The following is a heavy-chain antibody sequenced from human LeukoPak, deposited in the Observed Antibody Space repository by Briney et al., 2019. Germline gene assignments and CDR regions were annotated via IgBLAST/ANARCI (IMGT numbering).Heavy chain of an antibody. Sequence: PSETLSLTCTVSGGSISSYYWSWIRQPPGKGLEWIGYIYYSGSTNYNPSLKSRVTISVDTSKNQFSLKLSSATVADTAVYYCARDRKYGSESLRRLDYWGQGTLVTVSS. CDR1: GGSISSYY. J-gene: IGHJ4*02. CDR3: ARDRKYGSESLRRLDY. CDR2: IYYSGST. D-gene: IGHD3-10*01. V-gene: IGHV4-59*12.